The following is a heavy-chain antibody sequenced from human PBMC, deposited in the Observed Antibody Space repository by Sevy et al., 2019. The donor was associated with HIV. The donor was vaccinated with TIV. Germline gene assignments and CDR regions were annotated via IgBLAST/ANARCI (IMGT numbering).Heavy chain of an antibody. CDR2: IRWSGDRV. CDR3: AKSKVASVYHYYGLDV. CDR1: GFTFDEHA. V-gene: IGHV3-9*01. Sequence: GGSLRLSCKTSGFTFDEHAMHWVRQGPGKGLEWVSSIRWSGDRVAYADSVQGRFTISRDNIKSSLSLQMDSLRPEDTAVYFCAKSKVASVYHYYGLDVWGQGTAVTVSS. J-gene: IGHJ6*02.